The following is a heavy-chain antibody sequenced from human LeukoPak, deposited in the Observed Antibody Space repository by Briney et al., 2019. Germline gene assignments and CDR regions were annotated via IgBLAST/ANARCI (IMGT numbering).Heavy chain of an antibody. Sequence: ASVKVSCKVSGYTLTELSMHWVRQAPGKGLEWMGGFDPEDGETIYAQKFQGRVTMTEDTSTDTAYMELSSLRSEDTAVYYCARALGPATIFGVVNPRMYGMDVWGQGTTVTVSS. V-gene: IGHV1-24*01. D-gene: IGHD3-3*01. CDR3: ARALGPATIFGVVNPRMYGMDV. J-gene: IGHJ6*02. CDR1: GYTLTELS. CDR2: FDPEDGET.